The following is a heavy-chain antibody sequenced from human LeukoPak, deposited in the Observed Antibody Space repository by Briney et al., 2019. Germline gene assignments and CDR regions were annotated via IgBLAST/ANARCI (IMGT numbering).Heavy chain of an antibody. CDR3: ARGDFTAMVFDF. V-gene: IGHV4-34*01. CDR1: GGSFSGHY. D-gene: IGHD5-18*01. J-gene: IGHJ4*02. CDR2: INHSGST. Sequence: SETLSLTCAVYGGSFSGHYWSWIRQPPGKGLEWIGEINHSGSTNYNPSLKSRVTIFVDTSKNQFSLNLRSVTAADTAVYYCARGDFTAMVFDFWGQGSLVAVSS.